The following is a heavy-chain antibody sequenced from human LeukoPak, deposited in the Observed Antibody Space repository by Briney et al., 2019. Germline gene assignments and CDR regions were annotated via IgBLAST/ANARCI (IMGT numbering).Heavy chain of an antibody. CDR1: GFTFSSYS. CDR2: ISSSSNFI. V-gene: IGHV3-21*01. Sequence: GGSLRLSCAASGFTFSSYSMNWVRQAPGKGLEWVSSISSSSNFIYYADSVKGRFTISRDNAKNSLYLQMNSLRAEDTAVYYCGAAISDYDASDIWGQGTMVTVSS. CDR3: GAAISDYDASDI. D-gene: IGHD4-17*01. J-gene: IGHJ3*02.